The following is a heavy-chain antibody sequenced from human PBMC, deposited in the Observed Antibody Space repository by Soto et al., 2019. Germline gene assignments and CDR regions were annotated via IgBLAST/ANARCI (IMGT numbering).Heavy chain of an antibody. CDR2: IYPGDSDT. V-gene: IGHV5-51*01. J-gene: IGHJ6*02. Sequence: PGESLKISCKGSGYTFTNYWIGWVRQMPGKGLEWMGIIYPGDSDTKYNPSFQGQVTISADKSITTTYLQWSSLKTSDTAIYYCAASIFYYGMDVWGQGTTVTVSS. CDR1: GYTFTNYW. CDR3: AASIFYYGMDV.